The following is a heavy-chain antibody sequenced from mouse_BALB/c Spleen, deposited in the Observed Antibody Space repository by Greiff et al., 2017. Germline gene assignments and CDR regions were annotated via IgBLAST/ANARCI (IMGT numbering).Heavy chain of an antibody. CDR2: ISSGGST. D-gene: IGHD2-4*01. CDR1: GFTFSSYA. J-gene: IGHJ3*01. V-gene: IGHV5-6-5*01. Sequence: EVKLVESGGGLVKPGASLKLSCAASGFTFSSYAMSWVRQTPEKRLEWVASISSGGSTYYPDSVKGRFTISRDNARNILYLQMSSLRSEDTAMYYCARERDYDAWFAYWGQGTLVTVSA. CDR3: ARERDYDAWFAY.